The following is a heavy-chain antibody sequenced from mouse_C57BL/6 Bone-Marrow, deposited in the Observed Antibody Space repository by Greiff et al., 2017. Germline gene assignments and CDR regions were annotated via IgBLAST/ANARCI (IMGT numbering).Heavy chain of an antibody. CDR2: IYPRRGNT. V-gene: IGHV1-81*01. CDR3: ALGATVVATGWYFDV. D-gene: IGHD1-1*01. CDR1: GYTFTSYG. J-gene: IGHJ1*03. Sequence: QVQLQPSGAELARPGASVKLSCKASGYTFTSYGISWVKQRTGQGLEWIGEIYPRRGNTYYNETFKGKATRTADNSSSTPYIELRSLTSEDSAVYFCALGATVVATGWYFDVGGTGTTVTVSS.